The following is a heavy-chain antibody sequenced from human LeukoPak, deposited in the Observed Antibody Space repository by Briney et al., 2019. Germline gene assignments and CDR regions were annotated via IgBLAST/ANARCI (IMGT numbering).Heavy chain of an antibody. Sequence: SETLSLTCTVSGGSISSYYWSWIRQPPGKGLEWLGYIYYSGSTNYNPSLKSRVTISVDTSKNQFSLKLSSVTAADTAVYYCARVCSSTSCYLDYWGQGTLVTVSS. J-gene: IGHJ4*02. CDR2: IYYSGST. CDR3: ARVCSSTSCYLDY. CDR1: GGSISSYY. V-gene: IGHV4-59*01. D-gene: IGHD2-2*01.